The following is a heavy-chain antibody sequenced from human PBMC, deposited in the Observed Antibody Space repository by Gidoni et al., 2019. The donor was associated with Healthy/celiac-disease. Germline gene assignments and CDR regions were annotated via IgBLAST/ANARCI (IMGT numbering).Heavy chain of an antibody. V-gene: IGHV3-15*07. D-gene: IGHD3-3*01. CDR2: IKSKTDGGTT. J-gene: IGHJ3*02. CDR1: GFTFSNAW. Sequence: EVQLVESGGGLVKPGGSLRLSCAAAGFTFSNAWMNWVRQAPGKGLEWVGRIKSKTDGGTTDYAAPVKGRFTISRDDSKNTLYLQMNSLKTEDTAVYYCTTSTYYDFWSGNRAFDIWGQGTMVTVSS. CDR3: TTSTYYDFWSGNRAFDI.